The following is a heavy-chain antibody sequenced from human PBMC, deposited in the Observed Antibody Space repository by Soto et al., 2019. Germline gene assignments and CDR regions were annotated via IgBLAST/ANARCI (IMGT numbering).Heavy chain of an antibody. J-gene: IGHJ4*02. CDR3: ARTDKYNSQSSGWANRFDY. CDR1: GFIFSNYA. V-gene: IGHV3-23*01. Sequence: EVQLLESGGDLVQPGGSLRLSCEASGFIFSNYAMTWVRQAPGKGPEWVSTFTSGGSTYDRDTVKGRFTISRDNSKNTLYLQMNSLRAEDTDVYYCARTDKYNSQSSGWANRFDYWGQGTLVTVSS. CDR2: FTSGGST. D-gene: IGHD6-19*01.